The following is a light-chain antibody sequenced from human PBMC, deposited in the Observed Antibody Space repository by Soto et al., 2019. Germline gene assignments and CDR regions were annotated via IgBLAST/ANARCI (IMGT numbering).Light chain of an antibody. V-gene: IGKV3-20*01. CDR3: QQHGTSPWT. Sequence: IMLTQSPGTLSLSPGERATLSCRASQSVGSTYLAWYQQKPGQAPRLLIYGASSRASGIPDRFSGSGSGTDFTLTISGLEPEDFALYYCQQHGTSPWTFGQGTKVEIK. CDR2: GAS. J-gene: IGKJ1*01. CDR1: QSVGSTY.